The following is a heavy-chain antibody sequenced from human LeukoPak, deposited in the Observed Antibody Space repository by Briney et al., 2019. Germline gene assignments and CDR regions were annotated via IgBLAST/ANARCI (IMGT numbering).Heavy chain of an antibody. J-gene: IGHJ4*01. CDR2: ISSSGDAT. V-gene: IGHV3-64D*09. D-gene: IGHD1-26*01. CDR1: GYTFSSYA. Sequence: GGSLRLSCAASGYTFSSYAMHWVRQAPGKGLEYVSTISSSGDATYYADSVKGRLTISRDNSKNTLYLQISSLRAEDTAIYYCVKVNIVGGNIRPFDYCGEGTLGNVSS. CDR3: VKVNIVGGNIRPFDY.